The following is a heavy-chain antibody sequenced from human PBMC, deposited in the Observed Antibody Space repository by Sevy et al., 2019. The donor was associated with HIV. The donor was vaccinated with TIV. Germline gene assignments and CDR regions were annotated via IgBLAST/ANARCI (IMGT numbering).Heavy chain of an antibody. D-gene: IGHD3-9*01. CDR3: ARQLSYYDSLTGSQRGYWLDT. CDR2: VYNSGTT. J-gene: IGHJ5*01. CDR1: GGSISSSSQF. V-gene: IGHV4-39*01. Sequence: SETLSLTCTVSGGSISSSSQFWAWIRQSPGKGLEWIGNVYNSGTTEYNPSLKSRITISVDTSKNKFSLKLTSVTAAETAVYYCARQLSYYDSLTGSQRGYWLDTWGHGNLVTVSS.